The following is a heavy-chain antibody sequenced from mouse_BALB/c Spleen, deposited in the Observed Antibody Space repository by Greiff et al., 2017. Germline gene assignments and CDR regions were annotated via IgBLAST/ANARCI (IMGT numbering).Heavy chain of an antibody. CDR1: GYSFTGYF. D-gene: IGHD2-2*01. CDR2: INPYNGDT. CDR3: ARKVGWPYYART. V-gene: IGHV1-20*02. Sequence: EVHLVESGPELVKPGASVKISCKASGYSFTGYFMNWVMQSHGKSLEWIGRINPYNGDTFYNQKFKGKATLTVDKSSSTAHMELRSLASEDSAVYYCARKVGWPYYARTNGVKEPQSPSPQ. J-gene: IGHJ4*01.